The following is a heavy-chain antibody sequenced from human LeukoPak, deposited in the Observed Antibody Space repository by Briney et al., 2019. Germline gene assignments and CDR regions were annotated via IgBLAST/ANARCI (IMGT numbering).Heavy chain of an antibody. J-gene: IGHJ4*02. CDR1: GSTFTSYW. CDR3: ARLGGTMTIDY. Sequence: GASLQISCQGSGSTFTSYWIGWVRPLPGKGLEGMGIIYPGDSDTRYSPSFQGQVTISADKSISTAYLQWSSLKASDTAMYYCARLGGTMTIDYWGQGTLVTVSS. D-gene: IGHD4-23*01. CDR2: IYPGDSDT. V-gene: IGHV5-51*01.